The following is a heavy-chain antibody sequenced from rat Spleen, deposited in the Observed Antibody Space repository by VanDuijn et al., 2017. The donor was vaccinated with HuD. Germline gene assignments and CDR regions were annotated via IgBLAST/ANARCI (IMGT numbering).Heavy chain of an antibody. D-gene: IGHD4-3*01. CDR1: GFTFSDYY. V-gene: IGHV5-22*01. CDR2: ISYEGSGT. CDR3: ARHNSGYFDY. Sequence: EVQLVESGGGLVQPGRSMKLSCAASGFTFSDYYMAWVRQAPKKGLEWVASISYEGSGTYYGDSVKGRFTISRDNAKSTLYLQMNSLRSEDTATYYCARHNSGYFDYWGQGVLVTVSS. J-gene: IGHJ2*01.